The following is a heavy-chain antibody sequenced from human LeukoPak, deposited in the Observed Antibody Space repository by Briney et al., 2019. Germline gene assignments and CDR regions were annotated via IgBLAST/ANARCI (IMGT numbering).Heavy chain of an antibody. CDR2: ISCSGDHT. Sequence: GGSLRLSCAASGFTFSSYAMTWVRRAPGRGLEWVSAISCSGDHTFYADSVQGRFTISRDNSRNTLYLQMNSLRVDDTAVYYCAKRVTMVRGVLGGGMDVWGQGTTVTVSS. CDR3: AKRVTMVRGVLGGGMDV. J-gene: IGHJ6*02. V-gene: IGHV3-23*01. CDR1: GFTFSSYA. D-gene: IGHD3-10*01.